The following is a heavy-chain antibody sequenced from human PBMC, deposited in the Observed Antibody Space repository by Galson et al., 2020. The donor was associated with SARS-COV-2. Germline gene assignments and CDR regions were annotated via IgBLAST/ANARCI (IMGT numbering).Heavy chain of an antibody. V-gene: IGHV1-3*01. Sequence: ASVTVSCQPSGYTFTSYAMHWVRQDPGHRLEWMGWINAGNGNTKYSQKFQGRVTITRDTSASTAYMELSSLRSEDTAVYYCARAYSRFGVVITTDYWGQGTLVTVSS. D-gene: IGHD3-3*01. CDR1: GYTFTSYA. CDR2: INAGNGNT. J-gene: IGHJ4*02. CDR3: ARAYSRFGVVITTDY.